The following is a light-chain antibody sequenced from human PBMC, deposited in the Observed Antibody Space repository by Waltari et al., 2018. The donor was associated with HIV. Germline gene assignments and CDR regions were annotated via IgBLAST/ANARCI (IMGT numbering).Light chain of an antibody. CDR2: RDT. J-gene: IGLJ2*01. CDR3: QSADNSGPHVV. Sequence: SYELTQPPSVSVSPGQTAGITCSGDVLSRQYTYWYRQKPGQAPVMVIYRDTERPSGIPGRFSGAKSGTTVTLTNGGVQAEDEADYYCQSADNSGPHVVFGGGTTLTVL. CDR1: VLSRQY. V-gene: IGLV3-25*03.